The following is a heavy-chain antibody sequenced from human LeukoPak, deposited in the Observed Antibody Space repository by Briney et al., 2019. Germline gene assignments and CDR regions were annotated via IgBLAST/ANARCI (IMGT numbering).Heavy chain of an antibody. CDR2: INPNNGGT. V-gene: IGHV1-2*02. D-gene: IGHD3-10*01. J-gene: IGHJ4*02. Sequence: ASVKVSCKASGYTFTDYYMHWVRQAPGQGLEWMGWINPNNGGTSYAQKFQGRVTMTRDTSTSTVYMELSSLRSEDTAVYYCAREDYYGSGSYYKPWGQGTLVTVSS. CDR3: AREDYYGSGSYYKP. CDR1: GYTFTDYY.